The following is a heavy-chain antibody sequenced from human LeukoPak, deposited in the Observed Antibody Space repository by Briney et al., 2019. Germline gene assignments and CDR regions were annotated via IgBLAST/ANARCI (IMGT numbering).Heavy chain of an antibody. J-gene: IGHJ4*02. V-gene: IGHV4-34*01. CDR1: GGSFSGYY. CDR3: ATLKKYSSGWAGEGY. D-gene: IGHD6-19*01. CDR2: INHSGST. Sequence: PSETLSLTCAVYGGSFSGYYWSWIRQPPGKGLEWIGEINHSGSTNYNPSLKSRVTISVDTSKNQFSLKLSSVPAADTAVYYCATLKKYSSGWAGEGYWGQGTLVTVSS.